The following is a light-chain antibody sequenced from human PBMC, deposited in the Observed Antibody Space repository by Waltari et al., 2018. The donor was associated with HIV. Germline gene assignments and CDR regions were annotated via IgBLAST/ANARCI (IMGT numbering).Light chain of an antibody. CDR3: HQYGSSFTWT. CDR1: QSVSSSY. V-gene: IGKV3-20*01. J-gene: IGKJ1*01. CDR2: GTS. Sequence: VLTQSPGPLSLSPGESATLSCRASQSVSSSYLAWYQQKPGQAPRLLIYGTSNRATGIPDRFSGSGSGTDFTLTISRLEPEDFAVYYCHQYGSSFTWTFGQGTKVEIK.